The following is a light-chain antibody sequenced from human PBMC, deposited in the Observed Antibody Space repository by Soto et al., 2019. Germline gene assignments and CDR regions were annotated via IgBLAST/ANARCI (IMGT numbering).Light chain of an antibody. CDR3: QSYGSSLSGSHF. J-gene: IGLJ1*01. CDR1: SSNIGAGYD. CDR2: GNS. V-gene: IGLV1-40*01. Sequence: QSVLTQPPSVSGAPGQRVTISCTGSSSNIGAGYDVHWYQQLPGTAPKLLIYGNSNRPSGVPDRFSGSKSGTSASLAITGLQAEDEADYYCQSYGSSLSGSHFFGTGTKVTVL.